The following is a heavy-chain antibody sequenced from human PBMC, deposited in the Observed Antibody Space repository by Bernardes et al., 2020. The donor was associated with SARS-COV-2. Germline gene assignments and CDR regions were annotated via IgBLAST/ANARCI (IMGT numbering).Heavy chain of an antibody. V-gene: IGHV4-59*01. CDR3: ARTGPLSAARFDS. CDR1: GGSISNYY. J-gene: IGHJ4*02. D-gene: IGHD6-6*01. Sequence: ETLSLTCIVSGGSISNYYWTWIRQPPGKGLEWIGYIYYSGYTNYNPSLESRVTISLDTSKNQFSLKLSSVTAADTALYYCARTGPLSAARFDSWGQGTLVTVSS. CDR2: IYYSGYT.